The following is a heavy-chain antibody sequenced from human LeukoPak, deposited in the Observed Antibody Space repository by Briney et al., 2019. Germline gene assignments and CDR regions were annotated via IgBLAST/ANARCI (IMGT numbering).Heavy chain of an antibody. CDR3: ARGLGDYDAFDV. D-gene: IGHD4-17*01. V-gene: IGHV3-21*01. J-gene: IGHJ3*01. CDR2: ISGGGSYI. CDR1: GFTFSSYS. Sequence: PGGSLRLSCSVSGFTFSSYSMNWVRQAPGKGLQWVSSISGGGSYIFYADSVEGRFSVFRDNAKNSVFLQMNSLRAEDTAVYYCARGLGDYDAFDVWGHGTRVTAAS.